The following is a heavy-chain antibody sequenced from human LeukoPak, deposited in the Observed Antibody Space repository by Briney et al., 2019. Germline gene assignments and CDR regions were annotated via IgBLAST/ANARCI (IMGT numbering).Heavy chain of an antibody. CDR2: IYNSGST. D-gene: IGHD1-1*01. Sequence: SETLSLTCTVSGGSVSSGSYYWTRIRQPPGKGLEWIGQIYNSGSTNYNPSLKSRVTISIGTSKNQFSLKLSSVTAADTAVYYCASHGRTGRYYYYNGTDVWGQGATVNVSS. J-gene: IGHJ6*02. CDR1: GGSVSSGSYY. CDR3: ASHGRTGRYYYYNGTDV. V-gene: IGHV4-61*01.